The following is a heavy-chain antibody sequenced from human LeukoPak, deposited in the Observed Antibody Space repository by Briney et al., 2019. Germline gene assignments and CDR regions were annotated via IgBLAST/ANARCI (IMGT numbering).Heavy chain of an antibody. V-gene: IGHV3-30*02. CDR3: AKVGDYGAYNYTDV. CDR1: GFTFSHYG. Sequence: GGSLRLSCAASGFTFSHYGMHGVRQAPGKGLEGVAFIRYDGSNRYYADSVKGRFTISRDNSKNTLYLQMNSLRAEDTAVYYCAKVGDYGAYNYTDVWGKGTTVTISS. CDR2: IRYDGSNR. J-gene: IGHJ6*03. D-gene: IGHD2-21*01.